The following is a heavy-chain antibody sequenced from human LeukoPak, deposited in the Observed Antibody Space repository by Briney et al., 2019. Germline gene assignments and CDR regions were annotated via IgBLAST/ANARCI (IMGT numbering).Heavy chain of an antibody. CDR1: GFTFSDYY. Sequence: GGSLRLSCAASGFTFSDYYMSWIRQAPGKGLEWVSYISSSGSTIYYADSVKGRFTISRDNAKNSLYLQMNSLRAEDTAVYYCATTYGSGSYSFPDAFDIWGQGTMVTVSS. J-gene: IGHJ3*02. V-gene: IGHV3-11*01. CDR3: ATTYGSGSYSFPDAFDI. CDR2: ISSSGSTI. D-gene: IGHD3-10*01.